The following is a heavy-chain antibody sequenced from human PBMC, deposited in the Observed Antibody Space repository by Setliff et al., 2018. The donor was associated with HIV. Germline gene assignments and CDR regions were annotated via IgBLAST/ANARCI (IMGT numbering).Heavy chain of an antibody. CDR1: GYSISSGYY. V-gene: IGHV4-38-2*01. CDR3: ARRSVTYYYDSSGYYRAPAGFDP. D-gene: IGHD3-22*01. Sequence: SETLSLTCAVSGYSISSGYYWGWIRQPPGKGLEWIGSIYHSGSTYYNPSLKSRVTISVDTSKNQFSLKLSSVTAADTAVYYCARRSVTYYYDSSGYYRAPAGFDPWGQGTLVTVSS. CDR2: IYHSGST. J-gene: IGHJ5*02.